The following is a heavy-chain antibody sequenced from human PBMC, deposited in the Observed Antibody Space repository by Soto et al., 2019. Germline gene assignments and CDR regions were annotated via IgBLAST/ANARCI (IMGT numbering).Heavy chain of an antibody. CDR3: ARGDLEEILGGVGARPGDYGIDI. D-gene: IGHD1-1*01. V-gene: IGHV3-30-3*01. J-gene: IGHJ6*02. Sequence: QVQLVESGGGVVQPGGSLRLSCAASGFTFRNHAMHWVRQAPGKGLECLAVIAYDGSNAFYRDSVKGRFTISRDNSRNTRYLHWNSLRSEETGVYYCARGDLEEILGGVGARPGDYGIDIWGQGTTVTVSS. CDR2: IAYDGSNA. CDR1: GFTFRNHA.